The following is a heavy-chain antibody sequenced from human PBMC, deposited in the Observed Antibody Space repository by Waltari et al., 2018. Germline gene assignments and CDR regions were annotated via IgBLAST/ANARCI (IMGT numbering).Heavy chain of an antibody. Sequence: QLQLQESGPGLVKPSETLSLTCTVSGGSISSSRYYWGWIRQPPGKGLEWIGSIYYSGSTYYNPSLKSRVTISVDTSKNQFSLKLSSVTAADTAVYYCARGILGLVGATEGGNFDYWGQGTLVTVSS. D-gene: IGHD1-26*01. V-gene: IGHV4-39*01. J-gene: IGHJ4*02. CDR1: GGSISSSRYY. CDR2: IYYSGST. CDR3: ARGILGLVGATEGGNFDY.